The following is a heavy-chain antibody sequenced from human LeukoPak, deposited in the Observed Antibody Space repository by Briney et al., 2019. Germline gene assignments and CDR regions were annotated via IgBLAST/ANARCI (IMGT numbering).Heavy chain of an antibody. D-gene: IGHD3-3*01. Sequence: ASVKVSCTASGYTFTSYYMHWVRQAPGQGLEWMGIINPSGGSTSYAQKFQGRVTMTRDTSTSTVYMELSSLRSEDTAVYYCARAYDFWSGYYNLLGYWGQGTLVTVSS. CDR2: INPSGGST. V-gene: IGHV1-46*01. J-gene: IGHJ4*02. CDR1: GYTFTSYY. CDR3: ARAYDFWSGYYNLLGY.